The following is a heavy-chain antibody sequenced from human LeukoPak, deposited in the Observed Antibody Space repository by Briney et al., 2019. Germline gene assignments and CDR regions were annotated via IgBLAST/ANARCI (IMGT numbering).Heavy chain of an antibody. J-gene: IGHJ6*03. D-gene: IGHD6-19*01. CDR3: ARVQRGGYSSGWYYYYMDV. CDR2: IYHSGST. CDR1: GYSFSSGYY. V-gene: IGHV4-38-2*02. Sequence: SETLSLTCTASGYSFSSGYYWGWIRQPPGKGLEWIGSIYHSGSTYYNPSLKSRVTISVDTSKNQFSLKLSSVTAADTAVYYCARVQRGGYSSGWYYYYMDVWGKGTTVTVSS.